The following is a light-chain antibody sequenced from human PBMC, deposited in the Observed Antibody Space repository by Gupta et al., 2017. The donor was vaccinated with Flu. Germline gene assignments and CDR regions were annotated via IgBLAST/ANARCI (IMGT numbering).Light chain of an antibody. CDR3: HQSSRLPPT. CDR1: QSIGSS. Sequence: KETVTITCRASQSIGSSLHWYQQKPDQSPKLLIKYASQSIAGVRSRFSGSGSGTDFTLTINSLEAEDAALYYCHQSSRLPPTFGQGTKVEIK. J-gene: IGKJ1*01. V-gene: IGKV6-21*02. CDR2: YAS.